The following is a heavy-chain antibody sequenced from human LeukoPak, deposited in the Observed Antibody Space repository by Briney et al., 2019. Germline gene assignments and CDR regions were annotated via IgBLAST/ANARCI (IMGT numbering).Heavy chain of an antibody. CDR1: GYTFTSYG. CDR3: ARARRYCSGGSCPTNFDY. J-gene: IGHJ4*02. CDR2: ISAYNGNT. D-gene: IGHD2-15*01. V-gene: IGHV1-18*01. Sequence: ASVKVSCKASGYTFTSYGISWVRQAPGQGLEWMGWISAYNGNTNYAQKLQGRVTMTTDTSTSTAYMELRSLRSDDTAVYYWARARRYCSGGSCPTNFDYWGQGTLVTVSS.